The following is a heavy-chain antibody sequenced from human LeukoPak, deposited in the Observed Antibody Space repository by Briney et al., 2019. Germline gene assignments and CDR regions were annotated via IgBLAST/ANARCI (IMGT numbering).Heavy chain of an antibody. V-gene: IGHV3-48*03. CDR3: ARGPRAYTNGWYYFDY. CDR2: ISNSGSTI. J-gene: IGHJ4*02. D-gene: IGHD6-19*01. Sequence: PGGSLRLSCAASGFTFSSYEINWVRQAPGKRLEWVSYISNSGSTIYYADSVKGRFTISRDNAKDSLYLQMNSLRAEDTAVYYCARGPRAYTNGWYYFDYWGQGTLVTVSS. CDR1: GFTFSSYE.